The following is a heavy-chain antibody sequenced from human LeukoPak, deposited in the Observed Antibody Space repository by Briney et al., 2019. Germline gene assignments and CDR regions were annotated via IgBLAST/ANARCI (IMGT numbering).Heavy chain of an antibody. CDR2: IFPSGGST. D-gene: IGHD3-22*01. V-gene: IGHV1-46*01. CDR3: AREGFLLHAFDY. Sequence: ASVKVSCKASGYTFTSYYIHWVRQAPGQGLEWMGIIFPSGGSTTYAQKFQGRVTMTRDTSTSTVYMELSSLTSEDTAVYYCAREGFLLHAFDYWGQGTLVTVSS. CDR1: GYTFTSYY. J-gene: IGHJ4*02.